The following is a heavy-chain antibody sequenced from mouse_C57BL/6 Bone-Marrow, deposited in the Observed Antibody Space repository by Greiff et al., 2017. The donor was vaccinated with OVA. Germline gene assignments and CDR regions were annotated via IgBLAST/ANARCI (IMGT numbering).Heavy chain of an antibody. CDR1: GYTFTSYW. J-gene: IGHJ3*01. CDR3: ARWAAQATFWFAY. D-gene: IGHD3-2*02. CDR2: IDPSDSYT. V-gene: IGHV1-59*01. Sequence: VQLQQPGAELVRPGTSVKLSCKASGYTFTSYWMHWVKQRPGQGLEWIGVIDPSDSYTNYNQKFKGKATLTVDTSSSTAYMQLSSLTSEDSAVYYCARWAAQATFWFAYWGQGTLVTVSA.